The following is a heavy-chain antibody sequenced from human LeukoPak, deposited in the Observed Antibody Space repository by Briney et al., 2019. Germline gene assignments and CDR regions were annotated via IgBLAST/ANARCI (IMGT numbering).Heavy chain of an antibody. J-gene: IGHJ5*02. CDR1: GLSFSNAW. V-gene: IGHV3-15*01. CDR3: TTDDGYNMYNWFDP. Sequence: PGGSLRLSCEAPGLSFSNAWMSWVRQAPGKGLEWVGRIKSKIDGGTSIYAAPVKGRFTISRDDSKNSLYLQMNSLKTEDTAVYHCTTDDGYNMYNWFDPWGQGTLVTVSS. CDR2: IKSKIDGGTS. D-gene: IGHD5-24*01.